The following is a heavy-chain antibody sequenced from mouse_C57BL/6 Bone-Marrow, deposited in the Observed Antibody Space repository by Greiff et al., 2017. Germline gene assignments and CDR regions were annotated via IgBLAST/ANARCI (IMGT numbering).Heavy chain of an antibody. Sequence: QVQLKQPGAELVRPGTSVKLSCKASGYTFTSYWMHWVKQRPGQGLEWIGVIDPSDSYTNYNQKFKGKATLTVDTSSSTAYMQLSSLTSEDSAVYYCARSWVWGTGTPVTVSS. CDR1: GYTFTSYW. CDR3: ARSWV. J-gene: IGHJ1*03. V-gene: IGHV1-59*01. CDR2: IDPSDSYT.